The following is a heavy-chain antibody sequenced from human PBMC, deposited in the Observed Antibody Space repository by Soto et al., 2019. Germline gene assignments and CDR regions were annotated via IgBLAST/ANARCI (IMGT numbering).Heavy chain of an antibody. J-gene: IGHJ4*02. CDR2: ISGSGGST. CDR3: AKGRIVVVPLDY. Sequence: VGSLRLSCAAPGFTFSSYAMSWVRQAPGKGLEWVSAISGSGGSTYYADSVKGRFTISRDNSKNTLYLQMNSLRAEDTAVYYCAKGRIVVVPLDYWGQGTLVTVSS. D-gene: IGHD2-15*01. V-gene: IGHV3-23*01. CDR1: GFTFSSYA.